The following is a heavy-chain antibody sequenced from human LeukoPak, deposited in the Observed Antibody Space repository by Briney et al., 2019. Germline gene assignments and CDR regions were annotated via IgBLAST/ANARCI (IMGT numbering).Heavy chain of an antibody. CDR3: AKVPHHYYDSRGYFDY. Sequence: PGGSLRLSCAASGFTFSSYAMSWVRQAPGKGLEWVSAISGSGGSTYYADSVKGRFTISRDNSKSTLYLQMNSLRAEDTAVYYCAKVPHHYYDSRGYFDYWGQGTLVTVSS. D-gene: IGHD3-22*01. CDR2: ISGSGGST. CDR1: GFTFSSYA. J-gene: IGHJ4*02. V-gene: IGHV3-23*01.